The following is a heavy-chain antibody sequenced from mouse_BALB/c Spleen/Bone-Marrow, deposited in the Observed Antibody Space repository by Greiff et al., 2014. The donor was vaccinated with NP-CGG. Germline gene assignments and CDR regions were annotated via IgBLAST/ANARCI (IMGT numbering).Heavy chain of an antibody. V-gene: IGHV1S34*01. D-gene: IGHD2-4*01. CDR3: ARGDYGDWYFDV. J-gene: IGHJ1*01. Sequence: LVKTGASVKISCKASGYSFTGYYMHWVKQSHGKSLEWIGYISCYNGATSYNQKFKGKATFTVDTSSSIAYMQFNSLTSEDSAVYYCARGDYGDWYFDVWGAGTTVTVSS. CDR1: GYSFTGYY. CDR2: ISCYNGAT.